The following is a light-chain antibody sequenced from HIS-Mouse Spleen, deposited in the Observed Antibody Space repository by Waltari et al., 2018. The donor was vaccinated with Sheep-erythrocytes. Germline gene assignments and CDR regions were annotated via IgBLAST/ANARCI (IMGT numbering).Light chain of an antibody. Sequence: AIWMTQSPSLLSASTGDRVTISCRMSQSISSYLAWYQQTPGKAPELLIYAASTLQRGVPSRFSGSGSGTDFTLTISCLQSEDFATYYCQQYYSFPLTFGGGTKVEIK. CDR1: QSISSY. CDR2: AAS. V-gene: IGKV1D-8*02. J-gene: IGKJ4*01. CDR3: QQYYSFPLT.